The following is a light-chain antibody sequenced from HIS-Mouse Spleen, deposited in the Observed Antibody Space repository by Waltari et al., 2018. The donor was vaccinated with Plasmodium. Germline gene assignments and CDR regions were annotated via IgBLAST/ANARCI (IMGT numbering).Light chain of an antibody. CDR2: DVS. Sequence: QSALTQPRSVSGSPGQSVPISCTGTSSAVGGYNYFPWYQQHPGKAPKLMIYDVSKRPSGVPDRFSGSKSGNTASLTISGLQAEDEADYYCCSYAGSYTYVFGTGTKVTVL. CDR3: CSYAGSYTYV. V-gene: IGLV2-11*01. J-gene: IGLJ1*01. CDR1: SSAVGGYNY.